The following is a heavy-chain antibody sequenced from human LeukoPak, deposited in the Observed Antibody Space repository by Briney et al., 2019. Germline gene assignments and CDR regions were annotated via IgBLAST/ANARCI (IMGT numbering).Heavy chain of an antibody. CDR3: ARRGIAARPFDY. D-gene: IGHD6-6*01. Sequence: SETLSLTCTVSGGSISSGSYYWGWIRQPPGKGLEWIGSIYYSGSTYYNPSLKSRVTISVDTSKNQFSLKLSSVTAADTAVYYCARRGIAARPFDYWGQGTLVTVSS. CDR2: IYYSGST. CDR1: GGSISSGSYY. V-gene: IGHV4-39*01. J-gene: IGHJ4*02.